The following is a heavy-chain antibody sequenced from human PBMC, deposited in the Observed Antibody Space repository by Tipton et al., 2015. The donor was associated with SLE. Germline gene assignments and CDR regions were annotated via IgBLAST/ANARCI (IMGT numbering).Heavy chain of an antibody. CDR3: ARVDILTGYLFDY. V-gene: IGHV4-34*01. Sequence: TLSLTCAVYGGSFSGYYWSWIRQPPGKGLEWIGEINHSGSTNYNPSLKSRVTISVDTSRNQFSLKLSSVTVADTAVYYCARVDILTGYLFDYWGQGTLVTVSS. J-gene: IGHJ4*02. CDR2: INHSGST. D-gene: IGHD3-9*01. CDR1: GGSFSGYY.